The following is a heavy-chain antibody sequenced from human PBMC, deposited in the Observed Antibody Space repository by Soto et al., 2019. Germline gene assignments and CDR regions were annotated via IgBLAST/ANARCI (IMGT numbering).Heavy chain of an antibody. V-gene: IGHV4-31*03. J-gene: IGHJ4*02. D-gene: IGHD1-1*01. CDR3: ARIKGGTAGNFDY. Sequence: SETLSLTCTVSGGSISNGDYYWTWIRQHPVKGLDWVGYIYYSGSTYSDPSLKSRVTISVATSNNQFSLRLSSVTAADTAVYYCARIKGGTAGNFDYWGRGALVTVSS. CDR2: IYYSGST. CDR1: GGSISNGDYY.